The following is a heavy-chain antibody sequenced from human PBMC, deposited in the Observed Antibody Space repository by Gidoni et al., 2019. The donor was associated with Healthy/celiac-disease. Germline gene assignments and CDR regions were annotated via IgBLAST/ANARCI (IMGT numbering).Heavy chain of an antibody. D-gene: IGHD3-9*01. CDR1: GFTFDYYA. V-gene: IGHV3-9*01. CDR3: AKDISRGYEILTGYYDAFDI. Sequence: EVQLVESGGCLVQPGRSLRLSCAASGFTFDYYAMHWVRQAPGKGLEWVSGSSWNSGSRGYADSVKGRFTISRDNAKNSLYLQMNSLRAEDTALYYCAKDISRGYEILTGYYDAFDIGGQGTMVTVSS. J-gene: IGHJ3*02. CDR2: SSWNSGSR.